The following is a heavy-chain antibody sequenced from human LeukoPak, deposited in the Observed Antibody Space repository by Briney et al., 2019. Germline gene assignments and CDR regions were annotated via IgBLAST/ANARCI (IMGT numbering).Heavy chain of an antibody. CDR1: GFTFSSYG. CDR2: ISYDGSNK. Sequence: GGSLRLSCAASGFTFSSYGMHWVRQAPGKGLGWVAVISYDGSNKYYADSVKGRFTISRDNSKNTLYLQMNSLRAEDTAVYYCAKDYAYSGYDGEGAFDIWGQGTMVTVSS. V-gene: IGHV3-30*18. CDR3: AKDYAYSGYDGEGAFDI. J-gene: IGHJ3*02. D-gene: IGHD5-12*01.